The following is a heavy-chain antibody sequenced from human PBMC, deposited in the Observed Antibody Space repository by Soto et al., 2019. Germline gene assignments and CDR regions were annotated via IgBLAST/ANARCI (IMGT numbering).Heavy chain of an antibody. J-gene: IGHJ6*02. Sequence: GGSLRLSCAASGFTFSSYSMNWVRQAPGKGLEWVSSISSSSSYIYYADSVKGRFTISRDNAKNSLYLQMNGLRAEDTAVYYCASGITGTTFYYYGMDVWGQGTTVTVSS. D-gene: IGHD1-7*01. CDR3: ASGITGTTFYYYGMDV. V-gene: IGHV3-21*01. CDR1: GFTFSSYS. CDR2: ISSSSSYI.